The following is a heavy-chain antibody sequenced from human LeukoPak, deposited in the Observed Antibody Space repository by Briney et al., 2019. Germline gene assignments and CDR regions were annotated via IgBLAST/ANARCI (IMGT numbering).Heavy chain of an antibody. D-gene: IGHD6-13*01. CDR3: AREGYSSSWSDYYYYGMDV. Sequence: SVKVSCKASGGTFSSYAISWMRQAPGQGLEWMGRIIPILGIANYAQKFQGRVTITADKSTSTAYMELSSLRSEDTAVYYCAREGYSSSWSDYYYYGMDVWGQGTTVTVSS. J-gene: IGHJ6*02. CDR2: IIPILGIA. V-gene: IGHV1-69*04. CDR1: GGTFSSYA.